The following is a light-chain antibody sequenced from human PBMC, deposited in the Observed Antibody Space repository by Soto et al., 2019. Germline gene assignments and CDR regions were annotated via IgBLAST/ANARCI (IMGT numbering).Light chain of an antibody. J-gene: IGLJ1*01. CDR3: SSFARTHTYV. Sequence: QSVLTQPASVSGSPGQSITISCTGTSSDVAFYNHVSWYQQHPGKAPKLLIYEVNNRPSGVSHSFSGSKSGNTASLTISGLQAEDEADYYCSSFARTHTYVFGTGTKVTVL. CDR2: EVN. CDR1: SSDVAFYNH. V-gene: IGLV2-14*01.